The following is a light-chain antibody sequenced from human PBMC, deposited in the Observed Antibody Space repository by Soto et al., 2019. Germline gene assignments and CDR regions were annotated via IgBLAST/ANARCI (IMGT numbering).Light chain of an antibody. CDR2: ASS. CDR3: QQSYSTLVT. Sequence: DIQMTQSPSSLSASVGDRVTITCRASQIITSYLNWYQQKPGEAPKLLIYASSTLQSGVPSRFSGSGSGTDFTLTISSLQPEDFATYFCQQSYSTLVTFGGGTKVELK. V-gene: IGKV1-39*01. CDR1: QIITSY. J-gene: IGKJ4*01.